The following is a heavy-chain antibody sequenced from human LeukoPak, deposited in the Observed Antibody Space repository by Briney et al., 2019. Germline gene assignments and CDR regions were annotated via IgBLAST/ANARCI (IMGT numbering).Heavy chain of an antibody. CDR2: INHSGST. J-gene: IGHJ4*02. V-gene: IGHV4-34*01. CDR1: GGSFSGYY. CDR3: ARSIGSVDMATIYLEPCNY. D-gene: IGHD5-24*01. Sequence: ASETLSLTCAVYGGSFSGYYWSWLRQPPGKGLEWIGEINHSGSTNYNASLKSRVTISVDTSKNQFSLKLSSGTAADTAVYYCARSIGSVDMATIYLEPCNYWGQGTLVTVSS.